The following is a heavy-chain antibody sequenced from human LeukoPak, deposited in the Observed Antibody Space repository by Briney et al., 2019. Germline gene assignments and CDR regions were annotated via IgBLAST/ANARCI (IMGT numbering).Heavy chain of an antibody. J-gene: IGHJ4*02. CDR1: GYSISSAYH. Sequence: SETLSLTCTVSGYSISSAYHWGWIRQPPGKGLEWIGSIYRSGSTYYNPSLKSRVTISVDASKNHFSLKLTSVTAADTAVYYCARAEWTVTQIGIDYWGQGTLVDVSS. V-gene: IGHV4-38-2*02. CDR3: ARAEWTVTQIGIDY. CDR2: IYRSGST. D-gene: IGHD4-11*01.